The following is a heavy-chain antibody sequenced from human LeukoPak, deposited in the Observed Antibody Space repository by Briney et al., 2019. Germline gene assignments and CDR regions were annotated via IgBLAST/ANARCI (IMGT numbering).Heavy chain of an antibody. CDR2: ITGSGGYT. CDR1: GFTFSSYA. CDR3: ASSPPTGITVSYFDY. J-gene: IGHJ4*02. D-gene: IGHD4-17*01. Sequence: GGSLRLSCAASGFTFSSYAMSWVRQAPGKGLEWVSAITGSGGYTYYAESVKGRFTISRDNSKNTLYLQMNSLRADDTAVYYCASSPPTGITVSYFDYWGQGTLVTVSS. V-gene: IGHV3-23*01.